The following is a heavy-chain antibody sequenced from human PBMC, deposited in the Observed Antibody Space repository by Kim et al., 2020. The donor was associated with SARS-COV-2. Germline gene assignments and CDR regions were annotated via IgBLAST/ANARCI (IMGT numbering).Heavy chain of an antibody. CDR2: NT. J-gene: IGHJ4*02. D-gene: IGHD6-19*01. Sequence: NTRYSKKFQARVSITRDTSATTAYLELSGLRSEDTAVYYCAREAVAGSFDYWGQGTLVTVSS. CDR3: AREAVAGSFDY. V-gene: IGHV1-3*01.